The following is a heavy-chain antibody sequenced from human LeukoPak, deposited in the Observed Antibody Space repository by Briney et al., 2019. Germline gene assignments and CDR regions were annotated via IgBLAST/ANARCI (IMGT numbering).Heavy chain of an antibody. CDR3: ARDRGVQYTSGWSDY. J-gene: IGHJ4*02. Sequence: ASVKVSCKAFGYTITGYYIHWVRQAPGQGLEWMGWISAYNGNTNYGQKLQGRVTMTTDTSTSTAYMDLRSLRSDDTAVYYCARDRGVQYTSGWSDYWGQGTLVTVSS. CDR2: ISAYNGNT. V-gene: IGHV1-18*04. CDR1: GYTITGYY. D-gene: IGHD6-19*01.